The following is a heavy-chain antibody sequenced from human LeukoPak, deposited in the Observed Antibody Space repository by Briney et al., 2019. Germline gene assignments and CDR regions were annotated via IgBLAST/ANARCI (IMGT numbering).Heavy chain of an antibody. CDR2: IGTRSNPI. J-gene: IGHJ4*02. D-gene: IGHD1-26*01. Sequence: GGSLRLSCAASGFSFSDFYMTWIRQAPGMGLEWISYIGTRSNPIYYADSVKGRFTISRDDAKNSLYLQMNSLRDEDTAVYFCAREARGSGRDFDYWGQGILVTVSS. CDR1: GFSFSDFY. V-gene: IGHV3-11*01. CDR3: AREARGSGRDFDY.